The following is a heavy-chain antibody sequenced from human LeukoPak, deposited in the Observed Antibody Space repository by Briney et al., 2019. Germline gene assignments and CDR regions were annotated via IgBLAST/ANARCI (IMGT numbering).Heavy chain of an antibody. CDR2: ISSSGSTI. V-gene: IGHV3-11*01. CDR3: ATERQYYDILTGILKGGYFDY. Sequence: GGSLRLSCAASGFTFSDYYMSWIRQAPGKGLEWVSYISSSGSTIYYADSVKGRFTISRDNAKNSLYLQMNSLRAEDTAVYYCATERQYYDILTGILKGGYFDYWGRGTLVTVSS. CDR1: GFTFSDYY. J-gene: IGHJ4*02. D-gene: IGHD3-9*01.